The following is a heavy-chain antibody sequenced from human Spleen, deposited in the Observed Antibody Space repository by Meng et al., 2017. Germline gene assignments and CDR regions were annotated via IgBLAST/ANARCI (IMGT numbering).Heavy chain of an antibody. Sequence: GESLKISCAVSGFTFSSYAMNWVRQAPGKGLEWLSDISGNGRSTYYADSVKGRFTISRDNSKNMLYLQMNNLRAEDTAVYYCAKDRGFNGDYGDAFDIWGQGTMVTVSS. V-gene: IGHV3-23*01. D-gene: IGHD4-17*01. CDR3: AKDRGFNGDYGDAFDI. CDR2: ISGNGRST. CDR1: GFTFSSYA. J-gene: IGHJ3*02.